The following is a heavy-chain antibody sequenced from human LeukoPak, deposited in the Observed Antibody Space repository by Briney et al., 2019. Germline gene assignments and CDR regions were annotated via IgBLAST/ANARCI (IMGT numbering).Heavy chain of an antibody. D-gene: IGHD2-21*02. CDR2: ISAYNGNT. V-gene: IGHV1-18*04. Sequence: ASVKVSCKASGYTFTSYGISWVRQAPGQGLEWMGWISAYNGNTNYAQKLQGRVTMTTDTSTSTAYMELRSLRSDDTAVYYCERDGIAYCGGDCYHIFDYWGQGTLVTVSS. J-gene: IGHJ4*02. CDR1: GYTFTSYG. CDR3: ERDGIAYCGGDCYHIFDY.